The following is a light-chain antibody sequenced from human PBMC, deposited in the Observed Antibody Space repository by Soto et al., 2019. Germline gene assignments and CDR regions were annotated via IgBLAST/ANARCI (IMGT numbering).Light chain of an antibody. CDR2: DAS. V-gene: IGKV1-5*01. Sequence: DIKLTQSPSTLSASVGDRVTITCRASQGISSWLAWYQQKPGKAPKLLIYDASSLESGVPSRFSGSGSGTEFTLTISSLQPDDFATYYCQQYNSYWTFGQGTEVEIK. J-gene: IGKJ1*01. CDR3: QQYNSYWT. CDR1: QGISSW.